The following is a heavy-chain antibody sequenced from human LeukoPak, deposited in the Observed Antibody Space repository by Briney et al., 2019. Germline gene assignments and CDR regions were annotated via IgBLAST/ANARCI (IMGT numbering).Heavy chain of an antibody. Sequence: GGSLRLSCAASGSTFSSYAMHWVRQAPGKGLEYVSSISTNGGNTYYANSVKGRFTISRDNSKNMLYLQMGSLRAEDMALYYCARDSMTTVTTYTFGDYWGQGTLVTVSS. CDR2: ISTNGGNT. V-gene: IGHV3-64*01. CDR3: ARDSMTTVTTYTFGDY. D-gene: IGHD4-17*01. CDR1: GSTFSSYA. J-gene: IGHJ4*02.